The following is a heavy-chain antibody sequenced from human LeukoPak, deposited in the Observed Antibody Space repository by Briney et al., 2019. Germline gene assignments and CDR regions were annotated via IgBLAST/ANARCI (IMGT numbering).Heavy chain of an antibody. J-gene: IGHJ6*03. V-gene: IGHV4-38-2*02. D-gene: IGHD1-7*01. CDR2: IYHSGST. Sequence: SETLSLTCTVSGYSISSGYYWGWIRQPPGKGLEWIGSIYHSGSTYYNPSLKSRVTISVDTSKNQFSLKLSSVTAADTAVYYCARGTGTTRRYYYYYYMDVWGKGTTVTVSS. CDR3: ARGTGTTRRYYYYYYMDV. CDR1: GYSISSGYY.